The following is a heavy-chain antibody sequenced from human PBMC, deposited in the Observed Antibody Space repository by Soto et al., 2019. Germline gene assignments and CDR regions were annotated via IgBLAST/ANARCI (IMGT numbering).Heavy chain of an antibody. D-gene: IGHD1-20*01. CDR3: ARGLNLYYFDY. V-gene: IGHV1-18*01. CDR1: GYTITNFG. Sequence: ASVKVSCKTSGYTITNFGISWVRQAPGQGLEWMGWVTTDKGKTTYAQKFQGRVTMTTDTSTSTAYMELRSLRSEDTAVYYCARGLNLYYFDYWGQGTLVTVSS. CDR2: VTTDKGKT. J-gene: IGHJ4*02.